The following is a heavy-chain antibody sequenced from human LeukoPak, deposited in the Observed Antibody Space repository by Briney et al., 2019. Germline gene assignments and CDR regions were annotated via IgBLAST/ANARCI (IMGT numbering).Heavy chain of an antibody. V-gene: IGHV3-23*01. CDR1: GFTFSSYA. J-gene: IGHJ4*02. CDR2: ISGSGGST. CDR3: AMMQSGSYCSALQKYFDY. Sequence: GGSLRLSCAASGFTFSSYAMSWVRQAPGKGLEWVSAISGSGGSTYYADSVKGRFTISRDNSKNTLYLQMNSLRAEDTAVYYCAMMQSGSYCSALQKYFDYWGQGTLVTVSS. D-gene: IGHD3-10*01.